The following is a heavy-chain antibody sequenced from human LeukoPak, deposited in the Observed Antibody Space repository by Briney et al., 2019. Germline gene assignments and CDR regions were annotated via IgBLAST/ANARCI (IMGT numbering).Heavy chain of an antibody. V-gene: IGHV3-7*01. CDR3: ARVRITMVRGLTGHNWFDP. CDR2: IKQDGSEQ. J-gene: IGHJ5*02. CDR1: GFTFSGYW. D-gene: IGHD3-10*01. Sequence: GGSLRLSCAASGFTFSGYWMNWVRQAPGKGLEWVANIKQDGSEQNYVDSVKGRFTISRDNAKNSLYLQMNSLRAEDTTVYYCARVRITMVRGLTGHNWFDPWGQGILVTVSS.